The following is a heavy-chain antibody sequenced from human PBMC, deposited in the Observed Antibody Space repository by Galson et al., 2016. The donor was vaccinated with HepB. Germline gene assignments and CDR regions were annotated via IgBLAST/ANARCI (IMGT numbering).Heavy chain of an antibody. CDR3: ARGTVLVPAAIPGSRSNPYSRGERYYYYTTDV. D-gene: IGHD2-2*02. CDR1: GGTFSSYG. CDR2: IIPIFGAP. V-gene: IGHV1-69*13. Sequence: SVKVSCKASGGTFSSYGISWVRQAPGQGLEWMGGIIPIFGAPNYAQKFQDRVTITADESASTAYMELSSLRSEDTAVYYCARGTVLVPAAIPGSRSNPYSRGERYYYYTTDVWGQGTTVTVSS. J-gene: IGHJ6*02.